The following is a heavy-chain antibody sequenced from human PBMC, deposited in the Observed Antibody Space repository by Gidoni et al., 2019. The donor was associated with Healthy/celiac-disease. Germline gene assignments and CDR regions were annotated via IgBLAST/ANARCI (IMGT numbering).Heavy chain of an antibody. Sequence: EVQLVESGGGLVKPGGSLRLSCAASGFTFSSYSMNWVRQAPGKGLEWVSSISSSGSTIYYADSVKGRFTISRDNAKNSLYLQMNSLRAEDTAVYYCARDFGIWGVPAAISYYYYYYGMDVWGQGTTVTVSS. D-gene: IGHD2-2*01. CDR3: ARDFGIWGVPAAISYYYYYYGMDV. V-gene: IGHV3-21*01. CDR1: GFTFSSYS. CDR2: ISSSGSTI. J-gene: IGHJ6*02.